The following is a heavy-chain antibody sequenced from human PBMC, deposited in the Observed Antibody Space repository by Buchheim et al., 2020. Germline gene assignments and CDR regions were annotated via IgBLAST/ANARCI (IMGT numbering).Heavy chain of an antibody. Sequence: QVQLVESGGGLVKPGGSLRLSCAASGFNFNDYYMSWIRQAPGKGLEWVSFISGTSSHTNYVNSVRGRFTISRNNAKTSLFLQMSSLGVEDTAVYYCARGPLHHFDYWGQG. CDR3: ARGPLHHFDY. J-gene: IGHJ4*02. CDR2: ISGTSSHT. V-gene: IGHV3-11*06. CDR1: GFNFNDYY.